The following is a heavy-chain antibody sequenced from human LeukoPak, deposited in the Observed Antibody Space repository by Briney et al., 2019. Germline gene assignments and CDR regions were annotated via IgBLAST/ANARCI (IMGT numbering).Heavy chain of an antibody. CDR2: ISGSGGST. CDR3: AKGRPISVRGYYFDY. J-gene: IGHJ4*02. V-gene: IGHV3-23*01. CDR1: GFTFSSYA. D-gene: IGHD6-6*01. Sequence: GGSLRLSCAASGFTFSSYAMSWVRQAPGKGLEWVSAISGSGGSTYYADSVKGRFTISRGNSKNTLYLQMNSLRAEDTAVYYCAKGRPISVRGYYFDYWGQGTLVTVSS.